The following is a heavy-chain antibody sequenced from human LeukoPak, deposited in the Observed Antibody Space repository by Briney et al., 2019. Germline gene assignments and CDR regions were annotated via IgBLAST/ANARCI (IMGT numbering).Heavy chain of an antibody. Sequence: GGSLRLSCAASGFTFSSYGMHWVRQAPGKGLEWVAFIRYDGSNKYYADSVKGRFTISRDNSKNTLYLQMNSLRAEDTAVYYCARGGRVVGATRFDYWGQETLVTVSS. J-gene: IGHJ4*02. D-gene: IGHD1-26*01. V-gene: IGHV3-30*02. CDR1: GFTFSSYG. CDR2: IRYDGSNK. CDR3: ARGGRVVGATRFDY.